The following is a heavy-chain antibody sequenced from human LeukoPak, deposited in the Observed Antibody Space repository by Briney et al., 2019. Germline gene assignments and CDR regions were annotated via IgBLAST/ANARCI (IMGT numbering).Heavy chain of an antibody. D-gene: IGHD4-17*01. Sequence: KPSETLSLTCTVSCGSISSSSYYWGWIRQPPGKGLEWIGSIYYSGSTYYNPSLKSRVTISVDTSKNQFSLKLGSVTAADTAVYYCASPTTMTTAIEYWGQGTLVTVSS. CDR1: CGSISSSSYY. CDR3: ASPTTMTTAIEY. J-gene: IGHJ4*02. V-gene: IGHV4-39*01. CDR2: IYYSGST.